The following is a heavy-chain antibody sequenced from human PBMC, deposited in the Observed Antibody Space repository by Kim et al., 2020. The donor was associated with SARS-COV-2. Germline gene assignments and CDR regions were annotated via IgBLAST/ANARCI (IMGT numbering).Heavy chain of an antibody. Sequence: KCRFTISRDNAKNSLYLQMNSLRADDTAVYYCARDYYDGSGYSGYYYGMDVWGQGTTVTVSS. J-gene: IGHJ6*02. D-gene: IGHD3-22*01. V-gene: IGHV3-11*06. CDR3: ARDYYDGSGYSGYYYGMDV.